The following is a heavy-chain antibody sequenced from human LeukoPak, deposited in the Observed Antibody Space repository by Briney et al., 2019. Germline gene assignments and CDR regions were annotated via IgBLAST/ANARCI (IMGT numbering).Heavy chain of an antibody. Sequence: GGSLRLSCAASGFTFSSYAMSWVRQAPGKGLEWVSDIGGSGNRIYYADSVKGRFTVSRDNSKSTLYLQMNNLRAEDTAVYYCARDLSGPLDYWGQGTLVTVSS. CDR3: ARDLSGPLDY. CDR2: IGGSGNRI. D-gene: IGHD5-12*01. CDR1: GFTFSSYA. J-gene: IGHJ4*02. V-gene: IGHV3-23*01.